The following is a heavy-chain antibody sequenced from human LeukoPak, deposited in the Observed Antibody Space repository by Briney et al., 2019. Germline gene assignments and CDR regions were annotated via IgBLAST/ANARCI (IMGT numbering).Heavy chain of an antibody. CDR3: AELGITMIGGV. CDR1: GFTFSSYE. CDR2: ISSSGSTI. D-gene: IGHD3-10*02. V-gene: IGHV3-48*03. J-gene: IGHJ6*04. Sequence: GGSLRLSCTASGFTFSSYEMNWVRQAPGKGLEWVSYISSSGSTIYYADSVKGRFTISRDNAKNSLYLQMNSLRAEDTAVYCCAELGITMIGGVWGKGTTVTISS.